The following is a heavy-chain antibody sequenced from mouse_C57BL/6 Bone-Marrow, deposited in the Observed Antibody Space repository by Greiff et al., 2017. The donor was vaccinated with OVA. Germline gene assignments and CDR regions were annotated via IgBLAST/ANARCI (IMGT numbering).Heavy chain of an antibody. CDR3: TKVHGYPAWFAY. V-gene: IGHV1-5*01. CDR1: GYTFTSYW. J-gene: IGHJ3*01. Sequence: VQLQQSGTVLARPGASVKMSCKTSGYTFTSYWMHWVKQRPGQGLEWIGAIYPGNSDTSYNQKFKGKAKLTAVTSASTAYMELSSLTNEDSAVYYCTKVHGYPAWFAYWGQGTLVTVSA. CDR2: IYPGNSDT. D-gene: IGHD2-2*01.